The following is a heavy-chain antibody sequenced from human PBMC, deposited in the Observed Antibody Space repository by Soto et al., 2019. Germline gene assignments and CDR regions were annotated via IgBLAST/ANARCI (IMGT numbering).Heavy chain of an antibody. V-gene: IGHV4-31*03. J-gene: IGHJ4*02. CDR3: ARDQGDGYNKYYFDY. CDR2: IYYSGST. CDR1: GGSISSGGYY. Sequence: PSETLSLTCTVCGGSISSGGYYWSWIRQYPGKGLEWIGYIYYSGSTYYNPSLKSRVTISVDTSKNQFSLKLSSVTAADTAVYYCARDQGDGYNKYYFDYWGQGTLVTVSS. D-gene: IGHD5-12*01.